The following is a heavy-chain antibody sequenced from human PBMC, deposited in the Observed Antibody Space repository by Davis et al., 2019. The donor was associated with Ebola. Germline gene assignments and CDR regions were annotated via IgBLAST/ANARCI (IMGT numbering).Heavy chain of an antibody. V-gene: IGHV1-2*02. CDR2: INPNSGGT. CDR1: GYTSTGYY. CDR3: ARDGSTSNQKSGELDY. Sequence: AASVKVSCKASGYTSTGYYIHWVRQAPGQGLEWMGWINPNSGGTNYAQKFQGRVTLTRDTSISTAYMELSRLRSDDTAVYYCARDGSTSNQKSGELDYWGQGPLVTVSS. J-gene: IGHJ4*02. D-gene: IGHD7-27*01.